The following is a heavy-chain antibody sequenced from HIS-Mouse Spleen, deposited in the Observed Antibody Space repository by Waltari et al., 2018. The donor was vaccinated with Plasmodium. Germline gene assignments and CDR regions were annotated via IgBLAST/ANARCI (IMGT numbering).Heavy chain of an antibody. J-gene: IGHJ3*02. Sequence: QVQLVESGGGVVQPGRSLRLSCAASGFTFSSYAMHCVRQAPGKGLEWVAVISYDGSNKYYADSVKGRFTISRDNSKNTLYLQMNSLRAEDTAVYYCAREGGYCSGGSCYSGQGFDIWGQGTMVTVSS. CDR1: GFTFSSYA. V-gene: IGHV3-30-3*01. D-gene: IGHD2-15*01. CDR2: ISYDGSNK. CDR3: AREGGYCSGGSCYSGQGFDI.